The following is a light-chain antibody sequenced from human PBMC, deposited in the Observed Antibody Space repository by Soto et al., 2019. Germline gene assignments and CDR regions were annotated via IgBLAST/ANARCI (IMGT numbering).Light chain of an antibody. CDR1: SSDVGRYNY. J-gene: IGLJ3*02. V-gene: IGLV2-14*01. CDR2: DVN. Sequence: QSALTHPASVSGSPGQSITISCTGTSSDVGRYNYVSWYRQHPGTAPKLIISDVNSRPSGISNRFSGSKSGNTASLTISGLQAEDEAYYYCSSYTSDITQVFGGGTQLTVL. CDR3: SSYTSDITQV.